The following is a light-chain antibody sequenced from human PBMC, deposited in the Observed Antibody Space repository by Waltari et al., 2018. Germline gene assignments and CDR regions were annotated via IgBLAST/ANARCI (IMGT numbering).Light chain of an antibody. J-gene: IGKJ1*01. V-gene: IGKV4-1*01. Sequence: DIVMTQYPDSLAVSLGERATINCKSSQSVLYSSNNKNYLAWYQQKPGQHPKLLISWAATRESGVPDRFSGSGSGTDFTLTISSLQAEDVAVYYCQQYYSARTFGQGTKVEI. CDR3: QQYYSART. CDR2: WAA. CDR1: QSVLYSSNNKNY.